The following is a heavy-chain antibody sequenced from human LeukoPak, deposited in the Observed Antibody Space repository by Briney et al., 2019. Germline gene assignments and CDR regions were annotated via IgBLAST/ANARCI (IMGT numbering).Heavy chain of an antibody. Sequence: PSETLSLTCTVSGGSISSYYWSWIRQPPGEGLEWIGYIYYSGSTNYNPSLKSRVTISVDTSKNQFSLKLSSVTAADTAVYYCARDLRYSSGWYGGYYYYYGMDVWGKGTTVTVSS. D-gene: IGHD6-19*01. CDR3: ARDLRYSSGWYGGYYYYYGMDV. J-gene: IGHJ6*04. CDR2: IYYSGST. CDR1: GGSISSYY. V-gene: IGHV4-59*01.